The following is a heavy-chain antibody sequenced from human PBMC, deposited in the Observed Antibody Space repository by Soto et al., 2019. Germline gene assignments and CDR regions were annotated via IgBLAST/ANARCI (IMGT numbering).Heavy chain of an antibody. CDR1: DFAFRLHG. CDR3: ARDRSSSYSYAMDL. V-gene: IGHV3-33*01. Sequence: QVHLVESGGGVVQPGGSLTLSCSVSDFAFRLHGIHWVRHTPGKGLEWVAMIWHDGTRKYFRDSVRGRFTIARDSAKNKVYLQVNNLRGDDSALYFCARDRSSSYSYAMDLWCQGTTVTVSS. J-gene: IGHJ6*02. D-gene: IGHD3-10*01. CDR2: IWHDGTRK.